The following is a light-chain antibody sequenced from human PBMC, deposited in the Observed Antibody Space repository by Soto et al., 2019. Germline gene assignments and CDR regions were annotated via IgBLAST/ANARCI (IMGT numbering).Light chain of an antibody. CDR3: QQSYSTPLT. V-gene: IGKV1-39*01. J-gene: IGKJ4*01. Sequence: TQSPATLSLSPGERATLSCRASQSISSYLNLYQQKPGKAPKLLIYAASSLQSGVPSRFSGSGSGTDFTLTISSLQPEDFATYYCQQSYSTPLTFGGGTKVEIK. CDR1: QSISSY. CDR2: AAS.